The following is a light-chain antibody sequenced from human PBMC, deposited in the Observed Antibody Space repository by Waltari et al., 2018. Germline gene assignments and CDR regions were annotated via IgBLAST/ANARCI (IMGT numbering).Light chain of an antibody. J-gene: IGLJ2*01. CDR1: SSDVGGYNY. CDR2: DVS. V-gene: IGLV2-14*03. CDR3: SSYTSSSTYVV. Sequence: GTSSDVGGYNYVSWYQQHPGKAPKLMIYDVSNRPSGVSNRFSGSKSGNTASLTISGLQAEDEADYYCSSYTSSSTYVVFGGGTKLTVL.